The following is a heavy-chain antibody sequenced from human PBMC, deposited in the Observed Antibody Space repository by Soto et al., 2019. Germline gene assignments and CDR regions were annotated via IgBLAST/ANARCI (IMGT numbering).Heavy chain of an antibody. D-gene: IGHD5-12*01. CDR1: GGSFSGYY. CDR3: ARGVHRSGYDY. CDR2: INHSGST. J-gene: IGHJ4*02. Sequence: SETLSLTCAVYGGSFSGYYWSWIRQPPGKGLEWIGEINHSGSTNYNPSLKSRVTISVDTSKNQFSLKLSSVTAADTAVYYCARGVHRSGYDYWGQGTLVTVSS. V-gene: IGHV4-34*01.